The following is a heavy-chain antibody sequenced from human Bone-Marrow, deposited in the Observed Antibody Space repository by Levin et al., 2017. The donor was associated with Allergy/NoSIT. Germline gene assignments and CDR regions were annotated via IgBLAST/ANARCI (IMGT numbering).Heavy chain of an antibody. Sequence: GGSLRLSCAASGFTFSSYAMHWVRQAPGKGLEWVAVISYDGSNKYYADSVKGRFTISRDNSKNTLYLQMNSLRAEDTAVYYCARDLKARDIVVVPAARPNKTTVRKYYYGMDVWGQGTTVTVSS. CDR2: ISYDGSNK. D-gene: IGHD2-2*01. V-gene: IGHV3-30-3*01. CDR3: ARDLKARDIVVVPAARPNKTTVRKYYYGMDV. J-gene: IGHJ6*02. CDR1: GFTFSSYA.